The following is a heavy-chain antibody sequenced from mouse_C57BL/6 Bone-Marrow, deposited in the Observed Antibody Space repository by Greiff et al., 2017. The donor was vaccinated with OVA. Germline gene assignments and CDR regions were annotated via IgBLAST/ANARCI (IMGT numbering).Heavy chain of an antibody. D-gene: IGHD3-2*02. V-gene: IGHV14-3*01. Sequence: VQLQQSVAELVRPGASVTLSCTASGFNIKNTYMHWVKQRPEQGLEWIGRIDPANGNTNYAPQFQGKATITADTSTNTAYLQLSSLTSEDTAISYCARRSSGSLDYWGQGTTLTVSA. CDR3: ARRSSGSLDY. CDR1: GFNIKNTY. J-gene: IGHJ2*01. CDR2: IDPANGNT.